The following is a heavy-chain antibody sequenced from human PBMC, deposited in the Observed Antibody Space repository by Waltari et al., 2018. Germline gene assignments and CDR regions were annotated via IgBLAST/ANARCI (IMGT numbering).Heavy chain of an antibody. Sequence: QVQLQQWGAGLLKPSETLSLTCAVYGGSFSGYYWSWIRQPPGKGREWIGEINHSGSTNYHPSLKRRVTISVDTSKNQFSLKVNSVTAADTAVYYCARGYCSGDSCSVYFDYWGQGTLVTVSS. CDR1: GGSFSGYY. CDR3: ARGYCSGDSCSVYFDY. CDR2: INHSGST. J-gene: IGHJ4*02. D-gene: IGHD2-15*01. V-gene: IGHV4-34*02.